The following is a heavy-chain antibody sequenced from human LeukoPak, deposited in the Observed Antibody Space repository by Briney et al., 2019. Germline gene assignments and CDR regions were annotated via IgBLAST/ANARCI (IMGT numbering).Heavy chain of an antibody. CDR2: ISAYNGNT. D-gene: IGHD3-3*01. CDR3: ATDLEWFLS. Sequence: GASVKVSCKASGGTFSSYAISWVRQAPGQGLEWMGWISAYNGNTNYAQRLQGRVTMTTDTSTSTAYMELRSLRSDDTAVYYCATDLEWFLSWGQGTLVTVSS. V-gene: IGHV1-18*01. J-gene: IGHJ5*01. CDR1: GGTFSSYA.